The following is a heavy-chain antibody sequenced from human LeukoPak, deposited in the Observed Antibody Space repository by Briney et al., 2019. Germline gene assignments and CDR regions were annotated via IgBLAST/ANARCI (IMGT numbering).Heavy chain of an antibody. CDR1: GFTFSSYS. D-gene: IGHD5-18*01. CDR3: ARDPISADTAIDQFDY. Sequence: GGSLRLSCAASGFTFSSYSMNRVRQAPGKGLEWVSSISSSSSYIYYADSVKGRFTISRDNAKNSLYLQMNSLRAEDTAVYYCARDPISADTAIDQFDYWGQGTLVTVSS. J-gene: IGHJ4*02. CDR2: ISSSSSYI. V-gene: IGHV3-21*01.